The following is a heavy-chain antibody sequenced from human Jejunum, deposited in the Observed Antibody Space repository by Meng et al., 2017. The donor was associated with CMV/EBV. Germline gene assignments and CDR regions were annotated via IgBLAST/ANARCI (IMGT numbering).Heavy chain of an antibody. CDR1: GFIVSGSY. CDR2: IFTGGNT. D-gene: IGHD6-6*01. CDR3: ARGGKQLVPFDT. Sequence: AASGFIVSGSYVSWVPQAPGKGLEWVSLIFTGGNTYYGDSVKGRFTMSRDNSKNTVYLQMESLRAEDTAVYYCARGGKQLVPFDTWGQGTLVTVSS. J-gene: IGHJ4*02. V-gene: IGHV3-53*01.